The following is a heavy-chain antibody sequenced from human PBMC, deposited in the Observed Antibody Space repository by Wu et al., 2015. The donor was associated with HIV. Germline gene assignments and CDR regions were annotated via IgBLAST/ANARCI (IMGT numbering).Heavy chain of an antibody. J-gene: IGHJ3*02. D-gene: IGHD3-3*01. V-gene: IGHV1-2*02. CDR2: INPKTGGT. CDR3: AGQKGRFFGVVLSEQFDAFDI. CDR1: GFTFTGYF. Sequence: QVQLVQSGAEVKKPGASVKVSCKASGFTFTGYFIHWVRQAPGQGLEWMGWINPKTGGTNYAQKFQGRVTMTRDTSISTGYMELRRLRSDDTAVFYCAGQKGRFFGVVLSEQFDAFDIWGQGTMVTVSS.